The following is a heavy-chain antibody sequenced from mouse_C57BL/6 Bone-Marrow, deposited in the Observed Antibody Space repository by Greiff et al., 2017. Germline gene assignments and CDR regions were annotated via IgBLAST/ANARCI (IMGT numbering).Heavy chain of an antibody. CDR2: INPSSGYT. CDR3: ARRRWLLRVYAMDY. V-gene: IGHV1-4*01. J-gene: IGHJ4*01. D-gene: IGHD2-3*01. CDR1: GYTFTSYT. Sequence: VKLVESGAELARPGASVKMSCKASGYTFTSYTMHWVKQRPGQGLEWLGYINPSSGYTKYNQKFKDKATLTADKSSSTAYMQLSSLTSEDSAVYYCARRRWLLRVYAMDYWGQGTSVTVSS.